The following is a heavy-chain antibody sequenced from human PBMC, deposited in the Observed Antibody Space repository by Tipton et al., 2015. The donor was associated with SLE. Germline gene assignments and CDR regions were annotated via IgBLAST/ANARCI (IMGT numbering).Heavy chain of an antibody. V-gene: IGHV1-18*01. D-gene: IGHD3-22*01. Sequence: QSGPEVKKPGASVKVSCKASGYTFTSYDINWVRQATGQGLEWMGRINSYSGDTDYAQKLQGRVTMTTDTSTSTAYMELRSLRSDDTAVYYCARGQYDSSRDAFDIWGQGTMVTVSS. CDR2: INSYSGDT. J-gene: IGHJ3*02. CDR1: GYTFTSYD. CDR3: ARGQYDSSRDAFDI.